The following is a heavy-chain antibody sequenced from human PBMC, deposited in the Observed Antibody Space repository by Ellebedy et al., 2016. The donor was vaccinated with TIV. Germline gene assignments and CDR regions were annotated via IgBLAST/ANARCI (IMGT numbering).Heavy chain of an antibody. CDR1: GGTFSSYA. Sequence: AASVKVSCKASGGTFSSYAITWVRQAPGQGLEWMGGIIPFFASADHAQKFQGRVTITADESTNTAYMGLSSLRSEDTAMYYCASNFTGQWLVPFDSWGQGTLVTVSS. J-gene: IGHJ4*02. CDR3: ASNFTGQWLVPFDS. D-gene: IGHD6-19*01. V-gene: IGHV1-69*13. CDR2: IIPFFASA.